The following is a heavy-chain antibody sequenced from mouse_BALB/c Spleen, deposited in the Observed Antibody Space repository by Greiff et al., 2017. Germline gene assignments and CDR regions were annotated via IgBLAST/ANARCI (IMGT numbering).Heavy chain of an antibody. CDR2: ISSGGST. CDR3: ARGRRNGYYPYYFDY. V-gene: IGHV5-6-5*01. J-gene: IGHJ2*01. Sequence: DVMLVESGGGLVKPGGSLKLSCAASGFTFSSYAMSWVRQTPEKRLEWVASISSGGSTYYPDSVKGRFTISRDNARNILYLQMSSLRSEDTAMYYCARGRRNGYYPYYFDYWGQGTTLTVSS. CDR1: GFTFSSYA. D-gene: IGHD2-3*01.